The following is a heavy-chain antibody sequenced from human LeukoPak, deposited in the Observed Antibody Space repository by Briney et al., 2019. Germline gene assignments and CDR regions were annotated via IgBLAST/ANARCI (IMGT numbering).Heavy chain of an antibody. J-gene: IGHJ4*02. CDR2: LYTGGGT. D-gene: IGHD3-22*01. Sequence: GGSLRLSCAASGFSVRTTYMSWVRRAPGKGLEWVSVLYTGGGTDHADSVKGRFTISRDNSMNTLSLQMNSLRAEDTAIYYCTRSGYRHPYHFDSWGQGTLVTVSS. CDR1: GFSVRTTY. CDR3: TRSGYRHPYHFDS. V-gene: IGHV3-53*01.